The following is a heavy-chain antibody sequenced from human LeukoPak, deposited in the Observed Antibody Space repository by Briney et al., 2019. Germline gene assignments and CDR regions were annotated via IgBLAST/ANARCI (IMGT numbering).Heavy chain of an antibody. V-gene: IGHV1-8*03. CDR1: GYTFTSYD. J-gene: IGHJ4*02. D-gene: IGHD3-22*01. Sequence: ASVKVSCKASGYTFTSYDINWVRQATGQGLEWMGWMNPNSGNTGYAQKFQGRVTITRNTSISTAYMELSSLRSEDTAVNYCARLGGGYYDGSLDYWGQGTLVTVSS. CDR3: ARLGGGYYDGSLDY. CDR2: MNPNSGNT.